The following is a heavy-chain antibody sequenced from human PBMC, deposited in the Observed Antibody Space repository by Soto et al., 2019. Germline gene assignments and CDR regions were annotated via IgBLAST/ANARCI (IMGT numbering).Heavy chain of an antibody. CDR3: ARAFRSRSSSYGMDV. CDR1: GYTFTSYV. Sequence: ASVKVSGKASGYTFTSYVISWVRQAPGQGLEWMGWISAYNGNTNYAQKLQGRVTMTTDTSTSTAYMELRSLRSDDTAVYYCARAFRSRSSSYGMDVWGQGTTVTVS. V-gene: IGHV1-18*01. J-gene: IGHJ6*02. CDR2: ISAYNGNT. D-gene: IGHD1-26*01.